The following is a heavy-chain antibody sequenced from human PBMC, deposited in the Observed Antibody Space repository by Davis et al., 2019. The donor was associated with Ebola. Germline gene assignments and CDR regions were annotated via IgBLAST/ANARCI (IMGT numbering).Heavy chain of an antibody. Sequence: PGGSLRLSCAASGFTFSSYSMNWVRQAPGKGLEWVSSTSSSSSYIYYADSVKGRFTISRDNAKNSLYLQMNSLRAEDTAVYYCARVVDDYVWGSYRPDAFDIWGQGTMVTVSS. D-gene: IGHD3-16*02. J-gene: IGHJ3*02. V-gene: IGHV3-21*01. CDR2: TSSSSSYI. CDR3: ARVVDDYVWGSYRPDAFDI. CDR1: GFTFSSYS.